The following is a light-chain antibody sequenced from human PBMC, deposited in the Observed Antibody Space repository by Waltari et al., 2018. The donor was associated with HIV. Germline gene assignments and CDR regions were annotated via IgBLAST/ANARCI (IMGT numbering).Light chain of an antibody. Sequence: QSVLTQPPSASGTPGQTVTISCSGSSSNIGGNYVYWYQRLPGTAPKLLIYRNNQRPSGVPDRCSGSKSGTSASLAISGLRSDDEADYYCASWDDSLSGWVFGGGTKVTVL. CDR1: SSNIGGNY. V-gene: IGLV1-47*01. J-gene: IGLJ3*02. CDR2: RNN. CDR3: ASWDDSLSGWV.